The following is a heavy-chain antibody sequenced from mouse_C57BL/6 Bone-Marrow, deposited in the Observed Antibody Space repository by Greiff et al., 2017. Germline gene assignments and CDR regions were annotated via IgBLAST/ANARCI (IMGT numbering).Heavy chain of an antibody. J-gene: IGHJ2*01. V-gene: IGHV3-8*01. Sequence: VQLQQSGPGLAKPSQTLSLTCSVTGYSITSDYWNWIRKFPGNKLEYMGNISYSGSTYYNPSLKRRISITRDTSKNQYYLQLNSLTTDDTAAYYCGRWRAYYNNLDYWGQGTTLTVSS. CDR2: ISYSGST. CDR1: GYSITSDY. CDR3: GRWRAYYNNLDY. D-gene: IGHD2-12*01.